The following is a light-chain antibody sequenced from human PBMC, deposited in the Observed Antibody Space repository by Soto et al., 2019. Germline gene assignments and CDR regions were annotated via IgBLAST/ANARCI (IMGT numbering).Light chain of an antibody. CDR1: QNVRTSC. Sequence: EFVLTQSPGTLSLSPGERATLSCRANQNVRTSCVAWYQQKPGQAPRLLIYDASSRATGIPDRFSGSGSGTDFTLTISRLEPEDFAVYYWQHYYSSLWTFGQGTQVEVK. CDR3: QHYYSSLWT. CDR2: DAS. V-gene: IGKV3-20*01. J-gene: IGKJ1*01.